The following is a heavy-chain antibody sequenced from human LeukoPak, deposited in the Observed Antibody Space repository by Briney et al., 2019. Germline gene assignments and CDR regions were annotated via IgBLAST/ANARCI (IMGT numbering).Heavy chain of an antibody. CDR3: SRHVPNNAYENFDY. CDR2: IRSKANSYAT. V-gene: IGHV3-73*01. D-gene: IGHD5-12*01. Sequence: GGSLRLSCAASGFTFSGSAMHWVRQASGKGLEWVGRIRSKANSYATVYAASVKGRFTISRDDSKNTAYLQMNSLKTEDTAVYYCSRHVPNNAYENFDYWGQGTLVTVSS. J-gene: IGHJ4*02. CDR1: GFTFSGSA.